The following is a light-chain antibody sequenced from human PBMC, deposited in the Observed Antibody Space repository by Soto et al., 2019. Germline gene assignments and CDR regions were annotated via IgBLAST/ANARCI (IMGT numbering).Light chain of an antibody. CDR2: GAS. V-gene: IGKV1-39*01. CDR3: QQSYNTPFS. Sequence: DIQMTQSPSSLSASAGGRVTITCRASQSIITYLNWYQQKPGKAPKLLIYGASNLQSGVPSRFSGSASGTDFTLTISSLQPEDFATYYCQQSYNTPFSFGPGTKVDIK. J-gene: IGKJ3*01. CDR1: QSIITY.